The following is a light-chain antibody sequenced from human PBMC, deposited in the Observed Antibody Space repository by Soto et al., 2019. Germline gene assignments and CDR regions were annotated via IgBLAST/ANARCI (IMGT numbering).Light chain of an antibody. Sequence: DIPMTQSPSTLSASVGDRVTITCRASQSVNKWLAWYQQKPGTAPNLLIYGASTLQSGVTSRFGGSGSGTEFTLTISSLQPDDFATYYCQQYQTYPLTFGGGTKVEIE. CDR1: QSVNKW. J-gene: IGKJ4*01. V-gene: IGKV1-5*01. CDR3: QQYQTYPLT. CDR2: GAS.